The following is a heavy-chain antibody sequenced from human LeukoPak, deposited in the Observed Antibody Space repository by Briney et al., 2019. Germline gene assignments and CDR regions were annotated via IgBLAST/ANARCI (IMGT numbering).Heavy chain of an antibody. J-gene: IGHJ4*02. D-gene: IGHD6-6*01. CDR3: AKGQQLVSNFDS. Sequence: GGSLRLSCAASGFTFSNYVLSWVRQAPGKGLEWVSAISGGGRSTFYADPVKGRFTISRDNSKNTLYLQMNSLRAEDTAVYYCAKGQQLVSNFDSWGQGTQVTVSS. CDR2: ISGGGRST. CDR1: GFTFSNYV. V-gene: IGHV3-23*01.